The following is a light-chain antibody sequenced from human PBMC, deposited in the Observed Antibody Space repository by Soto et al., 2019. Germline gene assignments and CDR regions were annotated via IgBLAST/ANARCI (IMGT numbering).Light chain of an antibody. CDR1: QSSSRNF. CDR3: KQYDPSPPP. Sequence: EIVLTQSPGTLSASPGERVTLSCKASQSSSRNFLAWYQQRRCQSLGLLIYGTSNRATGIPDSFTGSGSETDFTLPIARREPEQLAVYYCKQYDPSPPPVGQGTKVEVK. CDR2: GTS. V-gene: IGKV3-20*01. J-gene: IGKJ1*01.